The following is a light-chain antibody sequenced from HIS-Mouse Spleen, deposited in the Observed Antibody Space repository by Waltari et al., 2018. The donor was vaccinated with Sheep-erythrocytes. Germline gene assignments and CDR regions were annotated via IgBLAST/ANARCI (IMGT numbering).Light chain of an antibody. Sequence: QSALTQPASVSGSPGQSITISCTGTSSDVGGYNLVSLYQQHPGKAPKLMIYEGSKRHSGVSNRFSGSKSGNTASLTISGLQAEDEADYYCCSYAGSSTPWVFGGGTKLTVL. CDR1: SSDVGGYNL. CDR3: CSYAGSSTPWV. J-gene: IGLJ3*02. V-gene: IGLV2-23*01. CDR2: EGS.